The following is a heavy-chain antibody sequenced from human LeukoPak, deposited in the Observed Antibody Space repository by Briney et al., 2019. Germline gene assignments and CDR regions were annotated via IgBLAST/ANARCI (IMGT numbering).Heavy chain of an antibody. D-gene: IGHD6-13*01. J-gene: IGHJ6*03. CDR2: INHSGST. V-gene: IGHV4-34*01. CDR1: GFTFSSYG. CDR3: ARRPGTYSSSWYRYYYYMDV. Sequence: GTLRLSCAASGFTFSSYGMSWVRQPPGKGLEWIGEINHSGSTNYNPSLKSRVTISVDTSKNQFSLKLSSVTAADTAVYYCARRPGTYSSSWYRYYYYMDVWGKGTTVTISS.